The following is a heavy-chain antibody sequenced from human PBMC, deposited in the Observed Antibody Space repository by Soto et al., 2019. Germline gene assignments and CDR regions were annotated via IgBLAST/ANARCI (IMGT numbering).Heavy chain of an antibody. Sequence: SETLSLTCTVSGGSISSSSYYWGWIRQPPGKGLEWIGSIYYSGSTYYNPSLKSRVTISVDTSKNQFSLKLSSVTAADTAVYYCASYSSGWPYYYYGMDVWVQGTTVTVSS. J-gene: IGHJ6*02. CDR1: GGSISSSSYY. CDR3: ASYSSGWPYYYYGMDV. D-gene: IGHD6-19*01. V-gene: IGHV4-39*01. CDR2: IYYSGST.